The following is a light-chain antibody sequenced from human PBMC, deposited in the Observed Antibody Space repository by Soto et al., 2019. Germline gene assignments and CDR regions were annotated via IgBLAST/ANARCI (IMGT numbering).Light chain of an antibody. CDR1: SRDVGGYHF. J-gene: IGLJ3*02. V-gene: IGLV2-11*01. Sequence: QSVLTQPRSVSGSPGQSVSISCTGTSRDVGGYHFVSWYQHHPGRAPKLLIYHVSERPSGVPDRFSGSKSGDTASLTISGLQAEDEADYYCSSYAGDSIYVLFGGGTKLTVL. CDR2: HVS. CDR3: SSYAGDSIYVL.